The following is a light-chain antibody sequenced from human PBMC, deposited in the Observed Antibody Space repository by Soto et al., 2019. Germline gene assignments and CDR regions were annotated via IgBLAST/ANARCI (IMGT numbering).Light chain of an antibody. CDR2: DAS. J-gene: IGKJ1*01. CDR1: QTITNW. V-gene: IGKV1-5*01. CDR3: QQYKSFWT. Sequence: DLQMTQSPSILSASVGDRVTITCRSSQTITNWLAWYQQKPGKAPRLLIYDASSLESWVPSRFSGSGSGTEFTLTISSLQSEDFATYYCQQYKSFWTFGQGTKVDIK.